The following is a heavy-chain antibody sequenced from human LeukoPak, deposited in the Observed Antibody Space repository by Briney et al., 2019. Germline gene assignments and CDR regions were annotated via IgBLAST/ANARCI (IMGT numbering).Heavy chain of an antibody. CDR3: ARGKTMGLFDY. J-gene: IGHJ4*02. Sequence: GGSLRLSCVASGFTFSDYCMSWIRQAPGKGLEWVSYISSSSSYTNYADSVKGRFTISRDNARNSLYLQMNSLRAEDTAVYYCARGKTMGLFDYWGQGTLVTVSS. CDR2: ISSSSSYT. CDR1: GFTFSDYC. D-gene: IGHD4/OR15-4a*01. V-gene: IGHV3-11*05.